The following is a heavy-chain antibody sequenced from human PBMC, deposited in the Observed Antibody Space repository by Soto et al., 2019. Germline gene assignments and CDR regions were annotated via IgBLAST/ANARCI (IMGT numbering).Heavy chain of an antibody. V-gene: IGHV1-69*15. D-gene: IGHD2-21*01. CDR3: ARGQSLLLLEVYGMDV. Sequence: QVQLVQSGAEVKKPGSSVKVSCKASGGTFSSYAISWVRQAPGQGLEWMGRIIPIFGTANYAQKFQGRVTITGDEAPRTAYMGLSSLRSEDTAVYYCARGQSLLLLEVYGMDVWGQGTTVTVSS. CDR2: IIPIFGTA. CDR1: GGTFSSYA. J-gene: IGHJ6*02.